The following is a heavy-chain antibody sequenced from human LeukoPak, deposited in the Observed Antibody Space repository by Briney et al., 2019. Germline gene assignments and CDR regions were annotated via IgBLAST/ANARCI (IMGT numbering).Heavy chain of an antibody. CDR1: GYTFTSYG. D-gene: IGHD3-10*01. CDR2: ISAYNGNT. J-gene: IGHJ6*02. Sequence: ASVKVSCKASGYTFTSYGISWVRQAPGQGLEWMGWISAYNGNTNYAQKLQGRVTMTTDTSTSTAYMELRSLRSDDTAVYYSARGGLLWFGELEVWGMDVWGQGTTVTVSS. CDR3: ARGGLLWFGELEVWGMDV. V-gene: IGHV1-18*01.